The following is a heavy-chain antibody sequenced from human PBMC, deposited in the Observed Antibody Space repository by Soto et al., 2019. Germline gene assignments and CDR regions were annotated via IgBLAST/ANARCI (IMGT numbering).Heavy chain of an antibody. CDR1: GFTFSSYA. D-gene: IGHD6-19*01. J-gene: IGHJ6*02. Sequence: GGSLRLSCAASGFTFSSYAMHWVRQAPGKGLEWAAVISYDGSNKYYADSVKGRFTISRDNSKNTLYLQMNSLRAEDTAVYYCAREHGRSGGWYVRDYYYYYGMDVWGQGTTVTVSS. CDR3: AREHGRSGGWYVRDYYYYYGMDV. CDR2: ISYDGSNK. V-gene: IGHV3-30-3*01.